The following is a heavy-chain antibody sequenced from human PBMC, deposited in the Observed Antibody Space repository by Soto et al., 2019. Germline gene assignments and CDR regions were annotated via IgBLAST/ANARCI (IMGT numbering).Heavy chain of an antibody. CDR3: ARLDEYVWGSYRHLGMDV. J-gene: IGHJ6*02. D-gene: IGHD3-16*02. V-gene: IGHV3-33*01. CDR2: IWYDGSNK. CDR1: GFTFSSYG. Sequence: QVQLVESGGGVVQPGRSLRLSCAASGFTFSSYGMHWVRQAPGKGLEWVAVIWYDGSNKYYADSVKGRFTISRDNSKNTLYLQMNSLRAEDTAVYYCARLDEYVWGSYRHLGMDVWGQGTTVTVSS.